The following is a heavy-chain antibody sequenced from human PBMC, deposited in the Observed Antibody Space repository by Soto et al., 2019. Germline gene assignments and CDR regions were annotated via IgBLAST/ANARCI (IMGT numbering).Heavy chain of an antibody. V-gene: IGHV1-2*02. J-gene: IGHJ6*02. Sequence: ASVKVSCKASGYTFTGYYMHWVRQAPGQGLEWMGWINPNSGGTNYAQKFQGRVTMTRDTSISTAYMELSRLRSDDTAVYYCARLYRSSSVYYYYGMDVWGQGTTVTVSS. CDR2: INPNSGGT. CDR3: ARLYRSSSVYYYYGMDV. CDR1: GYTFTGYY. D-gene: IGHD6-6*01.